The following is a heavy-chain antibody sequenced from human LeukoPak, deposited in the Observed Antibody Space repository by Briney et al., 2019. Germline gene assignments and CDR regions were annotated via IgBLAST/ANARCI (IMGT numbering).Heavy chain of an antibody. J-gene: IGHJ3*01. CDR2: VSSTASSK. Sequence: GGSLRLSCAASGFTFDSYEMNWVRQPPGKGLEWVSYVSSTASSKHYAESVKGRFTISRDNAKNSLFLQMNSLRGEDTAVYFCARDTPGGAFDSWGQGTMVTVSS. CDR3: ARDTPGGAFDS. V-gene: IGHV3-48*03. D-gene: IGHD2-15*01. CDR1: GFTFDSYE.